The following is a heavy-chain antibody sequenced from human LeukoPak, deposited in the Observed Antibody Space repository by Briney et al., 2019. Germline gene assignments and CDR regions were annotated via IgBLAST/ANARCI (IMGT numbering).Heavy chain of an antibody. J-gene: IGHJ6*03. V-gene: IGHV3-43D*03. CDR1: GFTFDDYA. CDR2: ISWDCGST. Sequence: GGSLRLSCAASGFTFDDYAMHWVRQAPGKGLEWVSLISWDCGSTYYADSVKGRFTISRDNSKNSLYLQMNSLRAEDTALYYCAKGHSSGWYGRYYYYMDVWGKGTTVTVSS. CDR3: AKGHSSGWYGRYYYYMDV. D-gene: IGHD6-19*01.